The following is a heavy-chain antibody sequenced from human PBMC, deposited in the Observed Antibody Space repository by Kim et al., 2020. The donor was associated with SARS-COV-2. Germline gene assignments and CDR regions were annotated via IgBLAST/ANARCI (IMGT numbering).Heavy chain of an antibody. Sequence: SETLSLTCTVSGGSISSGGYYWSWIRQHPGKGLEWIGYIYYSGSTYYNPSLKSRVTISVDTSKNQFSLKLSSVTAADTAVYYCARGQTGGFGPRAFDIWGQGTMVTVSS. V-gene: IGHV4-31*03. J-gene: IGHJ3*02. CDR2: IYYSGST. CDR1: GGSISSGGYY. CDR3: ARGQTGGFGPRAFDI. D-gene: IGHD3-10*01.